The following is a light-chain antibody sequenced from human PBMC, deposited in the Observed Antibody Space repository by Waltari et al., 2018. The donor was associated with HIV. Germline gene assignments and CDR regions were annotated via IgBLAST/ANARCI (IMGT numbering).Light chain of an antibody. CDR1: QGINSW. CDR2: KAS. J-gene: IGKJ2*03. V-gene: IGKV1-5*03. Sequence: DIQMTQSPSTLSASVGDRVTITCRASQGINSWLAWYQQKPGKVPNLLIYKASSLESGVPSRFSGSGSGTEFTLTISSLQPDDFATYYCQQYNSYSYSFGQGTKLEIK. CDR3: QQYNSYSYS.